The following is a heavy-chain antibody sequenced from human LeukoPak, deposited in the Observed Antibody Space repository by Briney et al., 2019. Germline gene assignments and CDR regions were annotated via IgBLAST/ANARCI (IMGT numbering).Heavy chain of an antibody. V-gene: IGHV4-39*06. CDR1: GDSVSSRSYF. Sequence: LETLSLTCAVSGDSVSSRSYFWGWIRQPPGKGQEWIGSLYSSGSTYYNPSLKSRFTISLDNSKNQFALKLTSVTAADTAMYFCAGGSRGYQEAFDYWGQGTLVPVSS. CDR2: LYSSGST. D-gene: IGHD3-22*01. CDR3: AGGSRGYQEAFDY. J-gene: IGHJ4*02.